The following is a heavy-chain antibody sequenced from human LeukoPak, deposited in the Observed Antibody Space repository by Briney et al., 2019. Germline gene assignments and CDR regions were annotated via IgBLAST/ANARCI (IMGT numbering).Heavy chain of an antibody. J-gene: IGHJ5*02. CDR1: GFTFSSYA. CDR2: ISGSGGST. Sequence: PGGSLRLSCAASGFTFSSYAMSWVRQAPGKGLEWVSAISGSGGSTYYADSVKGRFTISRGNSKNTLYLQMNSLRAEDTAVYYCAKDNDYGGNSGYNWFDPWGQGTLVTVSS. V-gene: IGHV3-23*01. CDR3: AKDNDYGGNSGYNWFDP. D-gene: IGHD4-23*01.